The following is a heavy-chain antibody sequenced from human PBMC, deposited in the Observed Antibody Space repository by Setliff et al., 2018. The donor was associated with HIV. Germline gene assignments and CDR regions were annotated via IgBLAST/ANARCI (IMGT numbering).Heavy chain of an antibody. J-gene: IGHJ3*02. CDR3: ARDQTGVAAAEFGGGSAWSDERFDI. CDR1: GGTLSNYV. V-gene: IGHV1-69*13. Sequence: GASVKVSCKTSGGTLSNYVITWVRQAPGQGLEWMGMIIPMYNIPAYAQKFQGRVTFTADESTSTAYMELTSLRSEDTAVSYCARDQTGVAAAEFGGGSAWSDERFDIWGQGTMVTVSS. CDR2: IIPMYNIP. D-gene: IGHD6-13*01.